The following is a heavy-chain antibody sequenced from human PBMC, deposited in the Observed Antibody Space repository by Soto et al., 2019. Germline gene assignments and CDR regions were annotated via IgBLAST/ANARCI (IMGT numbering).Heavy chain of an antibody. J-gene: IGHJ5*02. CDR1: GFTFSSYG. CDR2: IWYDGSNK. CDR3: ARDRGIAARRGFDP. V-gene: IGHV3-33*01. D-gene: IGHD6-6*01. Sequence: GGSLRLSCAASGFTFSSYGMHWVRQAPGKGLEWVAVIWYDGSNKYYADSVKGRFTISRDNSKNTLYLQMNSLRAEDTAVYYCARDRGIAARRGFDPWGQGTLVTVSS.